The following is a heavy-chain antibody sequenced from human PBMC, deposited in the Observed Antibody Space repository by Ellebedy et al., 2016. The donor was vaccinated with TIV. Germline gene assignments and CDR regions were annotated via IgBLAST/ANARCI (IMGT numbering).Heavy chain of an antibody. J-gene: IGHJ5*02. CDR3: ARRGSYGDYAVQVNSWFDT. D-gene: IGHD4-17*01. CDR2: IYQDGSAQ. Sequence: PGGSLRLSCAASGFSFRSYWMSWVRQAPGKGLEGVANIYQDGSAQYYVDSVKGRFTISRDNANKSLFLQMNSLRVEDTAVYYCARRGSYGDYAVQVNSWFDTWGQGTLVSVSS. V-gene: IGHV3-7*01. CDR1: GFSFRSYW.